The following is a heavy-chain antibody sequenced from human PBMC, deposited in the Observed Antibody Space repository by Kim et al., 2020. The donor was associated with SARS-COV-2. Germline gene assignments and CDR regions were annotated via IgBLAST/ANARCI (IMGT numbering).Heavy chain of an antibody. D-gene: IGHD6-19*01. CDR2: ISGSGGST. CDR3: AKALHIAVAGTIDY. V-gene: IGHV3-23*01. J-gene: IGHJ4*02. Sequence: GGSLRLSCAAYGFTFSSYAMSWVRQAPGKGLEWVSAISGSGGSTYYADSVKGRFTISRDNSKNTLYLQMNSLRAEDTAVDYCAKALHIAVAGTIDYWGQGTLVTVSS. CDR1: GFTFSSYA.